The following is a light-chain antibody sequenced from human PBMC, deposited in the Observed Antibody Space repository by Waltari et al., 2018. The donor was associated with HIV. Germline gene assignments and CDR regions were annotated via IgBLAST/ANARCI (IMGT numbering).Light chain of an antibody. CDR2: QDR. CDR3: QAWDRTSYV. Sequence: SSELTQPPSVSVSPGQTASITCSGDKLGDKYVCWYQQKPGQSPVLVIYQDRKRPSGIPERFSASNSGNTATLIISGTQAMDEADYYCQAWDRTSYVFGTGTKVTVL. V-gene: IGLV3-1*01. J-gene: IGLJ1*01. CDR1: KLGDKY.